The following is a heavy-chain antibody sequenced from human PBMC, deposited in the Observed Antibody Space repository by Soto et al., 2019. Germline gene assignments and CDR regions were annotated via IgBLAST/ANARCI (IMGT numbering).Heavy chain of an antibody. J-gene: IGHJ2*01. Sequence: QVQLQESGPGLVKPSGTLSLTCVVSGGSISSSYWWTWVRQPPGEGLEWIGEIFHSGSSNSKPSLKSRVTISVDKSANQFSVKLRDVTAADTAVYYCARKTYRRFDLWGRGTLVTVSS. V-gene: IGHV4-4*02. CDR3: ARKTYRRFDL. CDR1: GGSISSSYW. CDR2: IFHSGSS. D-gene: IGHD3-16*02.